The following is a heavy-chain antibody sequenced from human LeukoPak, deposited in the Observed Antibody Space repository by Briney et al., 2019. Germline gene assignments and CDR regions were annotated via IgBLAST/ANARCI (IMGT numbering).Heavy chain of an antibody. CDR3: AKTRYSGSYFDY. CDR1: GFTFSSYG. CDR2: IWYDGSNK. V-gene: IGHV3-33*06. Sequence: GSLRLSCAASGFTFSSYGMHWVRQAPGKGLEWVAVIWYDGSNKYYADSVKGRFTISRDNSKNTLYLQMNSLRAEDTAVYYCAKTRYSGSYFDYWGQGTLITVSS. J-gene: IGHJ4*02. D-gene: IGHD1-26*01.